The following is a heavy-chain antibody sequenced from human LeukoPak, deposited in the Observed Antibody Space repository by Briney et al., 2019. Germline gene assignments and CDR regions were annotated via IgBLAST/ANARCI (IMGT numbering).Heavy chain of an antibody. Sequence: TGGSLRLSCAASGFTFSSYAMSWVRQAPGKGLEWVSAISGSGGSTYYADSVKGRFTISRDNSKNTLYLQMNSLRAEDTAVYYCAKDRHSSGYYQSPIDYWGQGTLVTVSS. CDR1: GFTFSSYA. CDR2: ISGSGGST. V-gene: IGHV3-23*01. J-gene: IGHJ4*02. CDR3: AKDRHSSGYYQSPIDY. D-gene: IGHD3-22*01.